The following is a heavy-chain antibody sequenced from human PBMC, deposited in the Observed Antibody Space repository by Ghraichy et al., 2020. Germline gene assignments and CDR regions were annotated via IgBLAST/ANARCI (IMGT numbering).Heavy chain of an antibody. CDR3: ARDAIVRGLSGFDI. Sequence: GESLNISCVASGFTFSDHSVNWVRQAPGKGLEWLSYISSTGSTIYYGDSAKGRFTISRDNDQNSLYLQMNRLRDDDTAMYYCARDAIVRGLSGFDIWGQGTMVTVSS. CDR1: GFTFSDHS. V-gene: IGHV3-48*02. J-gene: IGHJ3*02. CDR2: ISSTGSTI. D-gene: IGHD3-10*01.